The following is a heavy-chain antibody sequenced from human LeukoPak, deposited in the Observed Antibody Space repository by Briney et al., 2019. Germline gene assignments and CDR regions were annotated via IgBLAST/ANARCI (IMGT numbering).Heavy chain of an antibody. CDR3: ARVVPAALSRWFDP. V-gene: IGHV4-61*02. Sequence: SETLSLTCTVSGGSISSGSYYWSWIRQPAGKGLEWIGRIYTSGSTNYNPSLKSRVTISVDTSKNQFSLKLSSVTAADTAVYYCARVVPAALSRWFDPWGQGTLVTVSS. CDR2: IYTSGST. J-gene: IGHJ5*02. CDR1: GGSISSGSYY. D-gene: IGHD2-2*01.